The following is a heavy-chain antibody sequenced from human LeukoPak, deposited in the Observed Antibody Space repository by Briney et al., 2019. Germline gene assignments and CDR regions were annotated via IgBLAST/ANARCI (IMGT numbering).Heavy chain of an antibody. CDR2: INEDGSTT. Sequence: GGSLRLSCAASGFTFSSNWMHWVRQAPGKGLVWVSRINEDGSTTNYADSVKGRFTISRDNAKNTPYLQMNSLRAEDTAVYYCVRDLGGRSGHWGQGTLVTVSS. V-gene: IGHV3-74*01. D-gene: IGHD1-26*01. CDR3: VRDLGGRSGH. J-gene: IGHJ4*02. CDR1: GFTFSSNW.